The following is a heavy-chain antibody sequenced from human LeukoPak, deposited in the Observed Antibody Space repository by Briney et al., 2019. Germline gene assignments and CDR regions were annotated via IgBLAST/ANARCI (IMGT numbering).Heavy chain of an antibody. J-gene: IGHJ5*02. CDR2: INPSGGST. D-gene: IGHD3/OR15-3a*01. V-gene: IGHV1-46*01. CDR3: ARGGGTGYPYGNWFDP. CDR1: GYTFTSYY. Sequence: ASVKVSCKASGYTFTSYYMHWVRQAPGQGLEWMGIINPSGGSTSYAQKFQGRVTMTRDTSTSTVYMELRSLRSDDTAVYYCARGGGTGYPYGNWFDPWGQGTLVTVSS.